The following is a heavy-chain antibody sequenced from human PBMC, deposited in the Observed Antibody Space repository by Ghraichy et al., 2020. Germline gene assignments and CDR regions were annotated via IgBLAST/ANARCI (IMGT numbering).Heavy chain of an antibody. CDR2: IYYSGST. CDR1: GGSISSSPYY. V-gene: IGHV4-39*01. Sequence: GSLRLSCTVSGGSISSSPYYWGWIRQPPGKGLEWIGNIYYSGSTYYNPSLTSRVTISVDTSKNQVSLKLSSVTAADAAVYYCAISGSGGCDPWGQGTLGTVSS. J-gene: IGHJ5*02. D-gene: IGHD1-26*01. CDR3: AISGSGGCDP.